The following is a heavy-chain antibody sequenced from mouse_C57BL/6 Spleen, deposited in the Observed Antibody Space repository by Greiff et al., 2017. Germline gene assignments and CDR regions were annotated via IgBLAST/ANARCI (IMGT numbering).Heavy chain of an antibody. J-gene: IGHJ2*01. CDR2: IWSGGST. D-gene: IGHD2-4*01. V-gene: IGHV2-2*01. CDR1: GFSLTSYG. Sequence: VHLVESGPGLVQPSQSLSITCTVSGFSLTSYGVHWVRQSPGKGLEWLGVIWSGGSTDYNAAFISRLSISKDNSKSQVFFKMNSLQADDTAIYYCARKRNDYDGGYFDYWGQGTTLTVSS. CDR3: ARKRNDYDGGYFDY.